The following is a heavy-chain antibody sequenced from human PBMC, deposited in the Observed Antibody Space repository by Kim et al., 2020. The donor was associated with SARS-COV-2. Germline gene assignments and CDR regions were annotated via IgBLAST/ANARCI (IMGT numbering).Heavy chain of an antibody. CDR1: GYTFTSYA. V-gene: IGHV1-3*01. D-gene: IGHD2-15*01. J-gene: IGHJ5*02. CDR2: INAGNGNT. CDR3: AREPLCSGGSCYSDSALRARSDP. Sequence: ASVKVSCKASGYTFTSYAMHWVRQAPGQRLEWMGWINAGNGNTKFSQKFQGRVTITRDTSASTAYMELSSLRAEDTAVYYCAREPLCSGGSCYSDSALRARSDPWGQGTLVTVSS.